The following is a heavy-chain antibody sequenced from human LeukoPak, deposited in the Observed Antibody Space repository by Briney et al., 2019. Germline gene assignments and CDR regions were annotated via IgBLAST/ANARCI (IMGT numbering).Heavy chain of an antibody. CDR3: ARVSGSSWYLFDY. V-gene: IGHV5-51*01. Sequence: GESLKISCKGSGYSFTSYWIGWVRQLPGKGLEWMGIIYPGDSDTRYSPSFQGQVTISADKSISTAYLQWSSLKASDTATYYCARVSGSSWYLFDYWGQGTLVTVSS. D-gene: IGHD6-13*01. CDR2: IYPGDSDT. J-gene: IGHJ4*02. CDR1: GYSFTSYW.